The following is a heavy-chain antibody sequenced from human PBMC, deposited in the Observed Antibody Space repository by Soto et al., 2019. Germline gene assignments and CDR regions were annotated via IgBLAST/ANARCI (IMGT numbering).Heavy chain of an antibody. CDR1: GFTFSSYS. CDR2: IYSGGST. D-gene: IGHD1-7*01. J-gene: IGHJ3*02. CDR3: ARDPGVRGITGTTSAFDI. Sequence: PGGSLRLSCAASGFTFSSYSMNWVRQAPGKGLEWVSVIYSGGSTYYADSVKGRFTISRDNSKNTLYLQMNSLRAEDTAVYYCARDPGVRGITGTTSAFDIWGQGTMVTVSS. V-gene: IGHV3-53*01.